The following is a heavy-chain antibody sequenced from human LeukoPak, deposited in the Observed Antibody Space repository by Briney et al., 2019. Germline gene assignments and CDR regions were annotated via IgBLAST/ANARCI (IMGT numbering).Heavy chain of an antibody. Sequence: ASVRVSCKASGYTFTSHYIHWVRQAPGQGLEWMGIISPSGGSTTYAQKFQGRVTTTRDTSTSTVYMDLSSLRSDDTAVYYCARDVASHMGLANYFDYWGQGALVIVSS. D-gene: IGHD2-2*01. J-gene: IGHJ4*02. CDR2: ISPSGGST. V-gene: IGHV1-46*01. CDR1: GYTFTSHY. CDR3: ARDVASHMGLANYFDY.